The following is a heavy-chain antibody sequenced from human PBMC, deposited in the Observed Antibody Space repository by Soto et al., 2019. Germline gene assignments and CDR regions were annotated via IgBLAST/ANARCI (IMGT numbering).Heavy chain of an antibody. CDR3: AKNKFCSSTSCHYYGMHV. CDR2: IPHDGTNK. D-gene: IGHD2-2*01. J-gene: IGHJ6*02. Sequence: SLRLSCAASGFTFSSYGMHWVRQAPGKGLEWVAVIPHDGTNKYYGDSVKGRFTISRDDSKNTLYLQMNSLRAEDTAVYYCAKNKFCSSTSCHYYGMHVWGQGTTVTVSS. CDR1: GFTFSSYG. V-gene: IGHV3-30*18.